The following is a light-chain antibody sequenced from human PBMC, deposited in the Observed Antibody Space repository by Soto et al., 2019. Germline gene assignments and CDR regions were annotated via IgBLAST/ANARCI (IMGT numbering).Light chain of an antibody. Sequence: IVLTQSPATLSLSPGERATLSCGASQSVNHNLAWYLQKPGQAPRLLIYDKSSRAPGVPARFSGSGTGTDFTLTINRLEPEDFAVYYCQQYASSPKTFGQGTKV. CDR3: QQYASSPKT. CDR1: QSVNHN. J-gene: IGKJ2*01. CDR2: DKS. V-gene: IGKV3D-20*01.